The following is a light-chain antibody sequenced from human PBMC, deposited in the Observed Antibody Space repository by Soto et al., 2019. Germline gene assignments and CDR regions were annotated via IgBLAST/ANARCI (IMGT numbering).Light chain of an antibody. Sequence: AIQLTQSPSSLYASVGDRVTSTCRASQGISSALAWYQQKPGKAPKLLIYDDSSLESGVPSRFSGSGSRTDFTLTLISLQPDDFATYYCQHFNNYLLTVGEGTKVEIK. CDR2: DDS. V-gene: IGKV1D-13*01. CDR1: QGISSA. J-gene: IGKJ1*01. CDR3: QHFNNYLLT.